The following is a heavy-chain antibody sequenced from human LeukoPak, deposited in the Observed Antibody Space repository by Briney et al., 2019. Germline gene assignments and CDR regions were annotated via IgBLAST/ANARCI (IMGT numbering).Heavy chain of an antibody. J-gene: IGHJ4*02. CDR3: AKEGAIGVPYFDY. CDR2: ISDDGSNQ. V-gene: IGHV3-30*18. Sequence: PGRSLRLSCAASGFTFSNYGMHWVRQAPGKGLEWVAVISDDGSNQYYAESVKGRFIISRDNSKNTLYLQMNSLRAEDTAAYYCAKEGAIGVPYFDYWGQGTLVTVSS. D-gene: IGHD1-26*01. CDR1: GFTFSNYG.